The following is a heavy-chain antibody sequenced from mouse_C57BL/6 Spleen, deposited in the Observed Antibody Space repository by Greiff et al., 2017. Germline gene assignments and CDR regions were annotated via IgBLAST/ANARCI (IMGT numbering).Heavy chain of an antibody. Sequence: QVQLQQPGAELVKPGASVKLSCKASGYTFTSYWMHWVKQRPGQGLEWIGMIHPNSGSTNYNEKFKSKATLTVDKSSSAAYMQLSSLTSEDSAVYYCARGSRGGYFDYGGQGTTLTVSS. CDR2: IHPNSGST. CDR1: GYTFTSYW. CDR3: ARGSRGGYFDY. J-gene: IGHJ2*01. V-gene: IGHV1-64*01.